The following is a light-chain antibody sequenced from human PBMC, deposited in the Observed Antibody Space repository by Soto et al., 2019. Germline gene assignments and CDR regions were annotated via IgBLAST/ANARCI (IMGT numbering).Light chain of an antibody. Sequence: EIVLTQSPGTLSLSPGEGATLSCRANQSVSSSYLAWYQQKPGQAPRLLIYGASSRATGIPDRFSGSGSGTDFTLTISRLDPEDFAVYYCHQYGSSPYTFDQGTKLEIK. CDR3: HQYGSSPYT. J-gene: IGKJ2*01. CDR2: GAS. CDR1: QSVSSSY. V-gene: IGKV3-20*01.